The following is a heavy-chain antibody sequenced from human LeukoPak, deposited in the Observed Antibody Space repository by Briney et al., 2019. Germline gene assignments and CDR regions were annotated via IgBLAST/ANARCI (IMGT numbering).Heavy chain of an antibody. CDR2: IYSGGDT. CDR3: ARVDYGDYSTSGADY. D-gene: IGHD4-17*01. CDR1: GFTVSSNY. Sequence: GGSLRLSCAASGFTVSSNYMICVRQAPGKGLEWVSLIYSGGDTYYADSVKGRFTISRHNSKNTLYLQMNRLRPGDTAVYYCARVDYGDYSTSGADYWGQGTLVTVSS. J-gene: IGHJ4*02. V-gene: IGHV3-53*04.